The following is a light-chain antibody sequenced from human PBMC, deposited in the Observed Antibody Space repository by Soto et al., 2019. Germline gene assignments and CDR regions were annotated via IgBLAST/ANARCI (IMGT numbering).Light chain of an antibody. V-gene: IGLV2-14*01. J-gene: IGLJ1*01. CDR3: SSYTSSSTL. CDR1: SSDVGGYNY. Sequence: QSVLTQPASVSGSPGQSITISCTGTSSDVGGYNYVSWYQQHPGKAPKLMIYAVTDRPSGVSSRFSGSKSGNTASLTISGLQAEDEADYYCSSYTSSSTLFGTGTNAT. CDR2: AVT.